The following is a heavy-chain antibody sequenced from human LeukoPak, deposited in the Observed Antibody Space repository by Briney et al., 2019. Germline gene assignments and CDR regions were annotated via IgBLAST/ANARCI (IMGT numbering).Heavy chain of an antibody. Sequence: ASVKVSCKASEYTFTNDINWVRQATGQGLEWMGWMNAKSGNTGYSQKFQGRVTMTRNTAMSTAYMELSRLRSDDTAVYYCAREPSITMIVVVRGGYFDYWGQGTLVTVSS. V-gene: IGHV1-8*01. CDR2: MNAKSGNT. J-gene: IGHJ4*02. D-gene: IGHD3-22*01. CDR3: AREPSITMIVVVRGGYFDY. CDR1: EYTFTND.